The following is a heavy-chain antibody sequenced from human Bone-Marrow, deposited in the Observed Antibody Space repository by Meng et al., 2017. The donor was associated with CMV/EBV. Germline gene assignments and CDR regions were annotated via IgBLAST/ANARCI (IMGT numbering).Heavy chain of an antibody. V-gene: IGHV3-21*01. CDR3: ARAYPSRGFDY. CDR1: GFTFSSYS. CDR2: ISSSSSYI. J-gene: IGHJ4*02. Sequence: SCAASGFTFSSYSMNWVRQAPGKGLEWVSSISSSSSYIYYADSVKGRFTISRDNAKNSLYLQMNSLRAEDTAVYYCARAYPSRGFDYWGQGTLVTVSS. D-gene: IGHD3-16*01.